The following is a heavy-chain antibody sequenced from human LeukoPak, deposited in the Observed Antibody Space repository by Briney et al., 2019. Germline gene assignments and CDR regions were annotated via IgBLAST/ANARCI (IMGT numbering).Heavy chain of an antibody. CDR3: ARAAYCGGDCYTLHLYYFDY. V-gene: IGHV1-2*02. CDR1: GYTFTSYY. J-gene: IGHJ4*02. CDR2: IIPNGGST. Sequence: ASVKVSCKASGYTFTSYYMHWVRQAPGQGLEWMGWIIPNGGSTNYAQKFQGRVTMTRDTSTSTVYMELSSLRSEDTAVYYCARAAYCGGDCYTLHLYYFDYWGQGTLVTVSS. D-gene: IGHD2-21*02.